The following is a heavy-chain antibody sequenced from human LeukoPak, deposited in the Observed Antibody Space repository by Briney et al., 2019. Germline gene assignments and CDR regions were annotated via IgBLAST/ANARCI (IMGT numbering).Heavy chain of an antibody. V-gene: IGHV4-34*01. D-gene: IGHD3-10*01. CDR3: ARLPSMVRGVPTIDY. Sequence: PSETLSLTCTVSGGSISSYYWSWIRQPPGKGLEWIGEINHSGSTNYNPSLKSRVTISVDTSKNQFSLKLSSVTAADTAVYYCARLPSMVRGVPTIDYWGQGTLVTVSS. J-gene: IGHJ4*02. CDR2: INHSGST. CDR1: GGSISSYY.